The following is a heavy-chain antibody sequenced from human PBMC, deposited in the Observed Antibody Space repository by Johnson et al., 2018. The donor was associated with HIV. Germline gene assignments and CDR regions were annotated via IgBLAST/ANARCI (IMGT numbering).Heavy chain of an antibody. CDR1: GFTFSSYA. D-gene: IGHD6-13*01. V-gene: IGHV3-30*18. Sequence: QVKLVESGGGVVQPGRSLRLSCAASGFTFSSYAIHWVRQAPGKGLEWVAVISYDGSNNYYADSVKGRFTISRDNSKNTLSLHMNSLRADDTAVYYCAKEGPRRSSWSDAFDIWGQGTMVTVSS. CDR3: AKEGPRRSSWSDAFDI. J-gene: IGHJ3*02. CDR2: ISYDGSNN.